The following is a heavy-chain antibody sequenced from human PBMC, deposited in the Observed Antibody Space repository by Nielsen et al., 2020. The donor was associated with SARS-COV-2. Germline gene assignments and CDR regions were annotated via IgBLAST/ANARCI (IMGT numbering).Heavy chain of an antibody. J-gene: IGHJ4*02. Sequence: GGSLRLSCAASGFIFSDYNMNWVRQAPGKGLEWVSFISSRSDYIYYADSMKGRFTISRDNSKNTLYLQMNGLRADDTAVYYCAKFRSWFYFDSWGQGTLVTVSS. CDR2: ISSRSDYI. CDR1: GFIFSDYN. V-gene: IGHV3-21*04. D-gene: IGHD6-13*01. CDR3: AKFRSWFYFDS.